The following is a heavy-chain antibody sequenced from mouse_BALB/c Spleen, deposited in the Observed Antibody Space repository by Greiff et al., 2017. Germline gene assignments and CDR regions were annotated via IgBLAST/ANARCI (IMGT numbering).Heavy chain of an antibody. Sequence: QVQLQQSGAELVRPGASVKLSCKASGYTFTSYWINWVKQRPGQGLEWIGNIYPSDSYTNYNQKFKDKATLTVDKSSSTAYMQLSSPTSEDSAVYYCTRYTYAMDYWGQGTSVTVSS. CDR3: TRYTYAMDY. CDR1: GYTFTSYW. CDR2: IYPSDSYT. J-gene: IGHJ4*01. V-gene: IGHV1-69*02.